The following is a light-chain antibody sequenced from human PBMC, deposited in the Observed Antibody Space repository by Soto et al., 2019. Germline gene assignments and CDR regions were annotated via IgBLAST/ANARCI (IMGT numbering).Light chain of an antibody. CDR3: SSYTRSSTLNYV. CDR2: EVS. CDR1: SXDIGNYNY. V-gene: IGLV2-14*01. J-gene: IGLJ1*01. Sequence: QSALTQPASVSGSPGQSITISCTGTSXDIGNYNYVSWYQQHPGKAPKLMIYEVSNRPSGVSNRFSGSKSGNTASLTISGLQAEDEADYYCSSYTRSSTLNYVFGTGTKVTVL.